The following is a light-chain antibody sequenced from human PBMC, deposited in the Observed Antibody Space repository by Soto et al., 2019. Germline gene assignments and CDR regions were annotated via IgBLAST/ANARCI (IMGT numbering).Light chain of an antibody. V-gene: IGLV2-14*03. CDR2: DVS. CDR3: SSYTSVNLYV. Sequence: QSVLTQPASVSGSPGQSISISCTGTRSDVGGYEHVSWYQQHPGKVPRLIIFDVSSRPSGVSHRFSGSKSGDTASLTISGLQAEVEADYYCSSYTSVNLYVFGTGTKVTVL. CDR1: RSDVGGYEH. J-gene: IGLJ1*01.